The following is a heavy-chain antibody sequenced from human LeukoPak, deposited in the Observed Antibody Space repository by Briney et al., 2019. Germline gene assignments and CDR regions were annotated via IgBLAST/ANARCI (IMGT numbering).Heavy chain of an antibody. V-gene: IGHV3-23*01. J-gene: IGHJ4*02. CDR2: ISGSGSST. CDR1: GFTFSNYA. Sequence: GGSLRLSCAASGFTFSNYAMTWVRQAPGKGLEWVSGISGSGSSTYYADSVKGRFTLSRDYPMNTLYLQMNSLRAEDTAVYFCAKYSGSYYYPPNWDSWGQGTLVTVSS. D-gene: IGHD1-26*01. CDR3: AKYSGSYYYPPNWDS.